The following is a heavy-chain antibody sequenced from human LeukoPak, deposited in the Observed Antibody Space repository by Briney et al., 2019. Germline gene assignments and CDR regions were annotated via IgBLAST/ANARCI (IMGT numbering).Heavy chain of an antibody. Sequence: SSEGPSLTCNVSCGSLSRRSYHRGWVPPPPGEGLGWIGAFYYSGSAYYNPSLKSRVTISEDTSKNQFSLKLTSVTAADTAVYYCARHWHDSSGYYPPGNYWGQGTLVTVSS. CDR3: ARHWHDSSGYYPPGNY. V-gene: IGHV4-39*01. CDR1: CGSLSRRSYH. CDR2: FYYSGSA. J-gene: IGHJ4*02. D-gene: IGHD3-22*01.